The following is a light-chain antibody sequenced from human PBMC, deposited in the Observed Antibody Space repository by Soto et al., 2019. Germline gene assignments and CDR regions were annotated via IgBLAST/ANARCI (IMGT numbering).Light chain of an antibody. J-gene: IGKJ4*01. V-gene: IGKV3-20*01. CDR2: GAS. Sequence: EIVLTQSPGTLSLSPGERATLSCTASQSFNSNYLAWYQPKPGQAPRLLIYGASTRATGIPDRFSGSGSGTEFTLSISSLQSEHLGVYYCQQDSSWPLTFGGGTKVDIK. CDR3: QQDSSWPLT. CDR1: QSFNSNY.